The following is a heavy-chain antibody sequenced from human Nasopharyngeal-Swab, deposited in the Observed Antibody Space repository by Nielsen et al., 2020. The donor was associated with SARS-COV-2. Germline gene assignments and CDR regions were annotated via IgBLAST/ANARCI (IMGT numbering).Heavy chain of an antibody. J-gene: IGHJ4*02. CDR2: IYHSGST. Sequence: SETLSLTCAVSGYSISSGYYWGWIRQPPGKGLEWIGSIYHSGSTYYNPSLKSRVTISVGTSKNQFSLKLSSVTAADTAVYYCARQAIVGATTYFDYWGQGTLVTVSS. D-gene: IGHD1-26*01. CDR3: ARQAIVGATTYFDY. CDR1: GYSISSGYY. V-gene: IGHV4-38-2*01.